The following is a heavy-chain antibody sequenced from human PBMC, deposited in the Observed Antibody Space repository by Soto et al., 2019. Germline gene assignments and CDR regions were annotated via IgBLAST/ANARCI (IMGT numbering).Heavy chain of an antibody. Sequence: EVQLVESGGGLVQRVGSLRLSCAASGFTFSSFSMNWVRQAPGRGLEWISYIGGGGRLISYADSVKGRFAISRDNAQNSLYLQMYSLRDEDTAVYYCARDLGWAFDCWGQGTLVTVSS. J-gene: IGHJ4*02. CDR3: ARDLGWAFDC. V-gene: IGHV3-48*02. CDR1: GFTFSSFS. CDR2: IGGGGRLI. D-gene: IGHD6-19*01.